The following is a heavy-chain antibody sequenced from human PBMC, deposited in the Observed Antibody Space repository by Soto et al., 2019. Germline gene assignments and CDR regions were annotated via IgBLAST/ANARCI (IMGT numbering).Heavy chain of an antibody. Sequence: GQSLKISWKGSGYSFTSYWISWVRQMPGKCLEWMGRIDPSDSYTNYSPSFQGHVTISADKSISTAYLQWSSLKASDTAMYYCATAGGCSSTSCHLLGNYYYYGMDVWRQGTTVTVSS. CDR3: ATAGGCSSTSCHLLGNYYYYGMDV. CDR1: GYSFTSYW. J-gene: IGHJ6*02. V-gene: IGHV5-10-1*01. CDR2: IDPSDSYT. D-gene: IGHD2-2*01.